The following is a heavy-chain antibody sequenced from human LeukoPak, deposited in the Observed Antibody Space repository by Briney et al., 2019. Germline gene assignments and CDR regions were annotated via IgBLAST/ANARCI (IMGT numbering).Heavy chain of an antibody. J-gene: IGHJ5*02. CDR3: VRDRCSSTSCHDSPNWFDP. D-gene: IGHD2-2*01. CDR2: INIAGSSG. CDR1: GFTFRSYW. Sequence: GGSLRLSCAASGFTFRSYWMHCVRQAPGNGLVWVSRINIAGSSGSYADSVEGRFTISRDNTKNSLYLQMNSLRAEDTALYYCVRDRCSSTSCHDSPNWFDPWGQGTLVTVSS. V-gene: IGHV3-74*01.